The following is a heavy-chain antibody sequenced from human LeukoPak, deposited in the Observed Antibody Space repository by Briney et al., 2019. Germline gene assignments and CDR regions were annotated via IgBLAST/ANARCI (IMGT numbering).Heavy chain of an antibody. J-gene: IGHJ4*02. V-gene: IGHV3-43*02. CDR1: GFSFHEHD. Sequence: PGGSLRLSCAASGFSFHEHDMHWVRQAPGKGLEWVSLISGDGGNKHYADSVKGRFTISRDDSKNLLSLQMNSLRGDDTAFYYCAKRSGSPRNFDYWGQGALVTVSS. CDR3: AKRSGSPRNFDY. D-gene: IGHD1-1*01. CDR2: ISGDGGNK.